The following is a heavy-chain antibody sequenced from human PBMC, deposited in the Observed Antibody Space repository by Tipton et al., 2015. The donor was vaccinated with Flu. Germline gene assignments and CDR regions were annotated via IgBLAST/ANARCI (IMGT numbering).Heavy chain of an antibody. D-gene: IGHD6-19*01. J-gene: IGHJ1*01. CDR3: ARGVAVAMYFQH. V-gene: IGHV4-38-2*02. CDR2: IYHSGST. Sequence: TLSLTCTVSGYSISSGYYWGWIRRPPGKGLEWIGSIYHSGSTYYNPSLKSRVTISLDTSKNQFSLKLRSVTAADTAVYYCARGVAVAMYFQHWGQGTLVTVSS. CDR1: GYSISSGYY.